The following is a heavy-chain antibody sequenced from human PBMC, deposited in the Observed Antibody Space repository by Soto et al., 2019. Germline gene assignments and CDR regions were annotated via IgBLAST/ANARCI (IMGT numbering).Heavy chain of an antibody. V-gene: IGHV3-21*01. J-gene: IGHJ4*02. Sequence: GGSLRLSCAASGFTFSSYSMNWVRQAPGKGLEWVSSISSSSSYIYYADSVKGRFTISRDNAKNSLYLQMNSLRAEDTAVYYCARDPYYDILTGYYDYWGQGTLVTVSS. D-gene: IGHD3-9*01. CDR3: ARDPYYDILTGYYDY. CDR2: ISSSSSYI. CDR1: GFTFSSYS.